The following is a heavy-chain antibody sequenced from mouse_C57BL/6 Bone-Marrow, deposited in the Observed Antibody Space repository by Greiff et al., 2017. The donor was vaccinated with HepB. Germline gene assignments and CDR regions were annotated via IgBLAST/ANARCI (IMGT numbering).Heavy chain of an antibody. V-gene: IGHV1-50*01. CDR2: IDPSDSYT. CDR3: ARDDYEEWFAY. D-gene: IGHD2-4*01. Sequence: QVQLQQPGAELVKPGASVKLSCKASGYTFTSYWMLWVKQRPGQGLEWIGEIDPSDSYTNYNQKFKGKATLTVDTSSSTAYMQLSSLTSEDSAVYYCARDDYEEWFAYWGQGTLVTVSA. J-gene: IGHJ3*01. CDR1: GYTFTSYW.